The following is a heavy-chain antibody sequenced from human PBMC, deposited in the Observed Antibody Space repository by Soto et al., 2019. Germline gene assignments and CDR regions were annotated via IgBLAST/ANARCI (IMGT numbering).Heavy chain of an antibody. CDR3: AGDSSGWGGGFDI. CDR2: IYYSGST. J-gene: IGHJ3*02. Sequence: QVQLQESGPGLVKPSQTLSLTCTVSGGSISSAGYYWSWIRQHPGKGLEWIGYIYYSGSTYYNPSLKSRVTISVDTSKNQFSLKLSSVTAADTAVYYCAGDSSGWGGGFDIWGQGTMVTVSS. V-gene: IGHV4-31*03. CDR1: GGSISSAGYY. D-gene: IGHD3-16*01.